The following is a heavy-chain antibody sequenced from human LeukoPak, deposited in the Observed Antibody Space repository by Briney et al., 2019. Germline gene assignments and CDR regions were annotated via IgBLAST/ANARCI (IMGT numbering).Heavy chain of an antibody. CDR1: GYTLTELS. CDR3: ARDRLGVLEVAVALDY. V-gene: IGHV1-24*01. CDR2: FDPEDGET. Sequence: ASVKVSCKVSGYTLTELSMHWVRQAPGKGLEWMGGFDPEDGETIYAQKFQGRVTMTEDTSTDTAYMELSSLRSEDTAVYYCARDRLGVLEVAVALDYWGQGTLVTVSS. D-gene: IGHD6-19*01. J-gene: IGHJ4*02.